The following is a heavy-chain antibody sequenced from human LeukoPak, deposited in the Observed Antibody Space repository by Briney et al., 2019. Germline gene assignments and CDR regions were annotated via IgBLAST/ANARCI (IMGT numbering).Heavy chain of an antibody. CDR2: IRYDGSNK. V-gene: IGHV3-30*02. CDR3: AKVLGFWSGYYVDY. D-gene: IGHD3-3*01. Sequence: PGGSLRLSCAASGFTFSSYGMHWVRQAPGKGLEWVAFIRYDGSNKYYADSVKGRSTISRDNSKNTLYLQMNSLRAEDTAVYYCAKVLGFWSGYYVDYWGQGTLVTVSS. CDR1: GFTFSSYG. J-gene: IGHJ4*02.